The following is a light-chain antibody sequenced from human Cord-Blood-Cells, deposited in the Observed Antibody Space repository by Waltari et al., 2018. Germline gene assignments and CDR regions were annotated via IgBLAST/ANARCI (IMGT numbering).Light chain of an antibody. CDR2: EGS. Sequence: QSALTQPASVSGSPGQSITISCTGTSSDVGSYNLVSWYQQHPGKAPKLMIYEGSKRPSGVSNRFSGSKSGNTASLTIAGIQAEDEADYYCCSYAGSSTWGFGGGTKLTVL. J-gene: IGLJ3*02. CDR1: SSDVGSYNL. V-gene: IGLV2-23*01. CDR3: CSYAGSSTWG.